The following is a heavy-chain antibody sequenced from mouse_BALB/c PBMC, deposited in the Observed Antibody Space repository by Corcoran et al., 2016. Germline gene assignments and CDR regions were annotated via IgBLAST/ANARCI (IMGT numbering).Heavy chain of an antibody. CDR3: ARYYRYYYAMDY. V-gene: IGHV14-3*02. CDR2: IDPANGNT. J-gene: IGHJ4*01. CDR1: GFNIKDTY. Sequence: EVQLQQSGAELVKPGASVKLSCTASGFNIKDTYMHWVKQRPEQGLEWIGRIDPANGNTKYDPKFQGKATITADTSSNTAYLQLSSLTSDDTAVYYCARYYRYYYAMDYWGQGTSVTVSS. D-gene: IGHD2-14*01.